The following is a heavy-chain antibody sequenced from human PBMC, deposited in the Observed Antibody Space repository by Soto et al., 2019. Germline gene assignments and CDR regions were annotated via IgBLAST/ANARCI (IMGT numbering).Heavy chain of an antibody. Sequence: QVQLVQSGAEVKKPGSSVKVSCKASGGTFSSNYAISWVRQAPGQGLEWMGGIIPIFGTTTYPQKFRGRVTITADESTTAIYMELNRLRSEDTAVYYCARVGVYGGNSEVDYWGQGTLVTVSS. D-gene: IGHD4-4*01. CDR2: IIPIFGTT. V-gene: IGHV1-69*12. CDR3: ARVGVYGGNSEVDY. CDR1: GGTFSSNYA. J-gene: IGHJ4*02.